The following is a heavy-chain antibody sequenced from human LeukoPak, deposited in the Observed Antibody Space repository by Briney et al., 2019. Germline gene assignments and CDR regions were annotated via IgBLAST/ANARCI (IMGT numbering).Heavy chain of an antibody. CDR1: GFTFSNHA. Sequence: GGSLRLSCVASGFTFSNHAMNWVRQAPGKGPEWVSAISGSGASTYYADSVKGRFTISRDNAKNSLYLQMNSLRAEDTAVYYCARATRDGYNWWGQGTLVTVSS. V-gene: IGHV3-23*01. D-gene: IGHD5-24*01. J-gene: IGHJ4*02. CDR3: ARATRDGYNW. CDR2: ISGSGAST.